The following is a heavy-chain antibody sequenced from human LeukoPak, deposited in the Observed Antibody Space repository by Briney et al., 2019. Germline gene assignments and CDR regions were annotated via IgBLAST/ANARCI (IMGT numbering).Heavy chain of an antibody. V-gene: IGHV1-2*02. CDR2: INPNSGGT. Sequence: GASVKVSCKASGYTFTGYYMHWVRQAPGQGLEWMGWINPNSGGTNYAQKFQGRVTMTRDTSISTAYMELSRLRSDDTAVYYCARDPTQSSSSRGYWGQGTLVTVSS. CDR1: GYTFTGYY. CDR3: ARDPTQSSSSRGY. D-gene: IGHD6-6*01. J-gene: IGHJ4*02.